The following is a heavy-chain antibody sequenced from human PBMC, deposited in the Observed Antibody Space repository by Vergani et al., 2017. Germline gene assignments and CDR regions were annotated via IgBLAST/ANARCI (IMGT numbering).Heavy chain of an antibody. V-gene: IGHV1-46*03. CDR1: GYTFSNYY. CDR2: INPSGGHT. Sequence: QVQVVQSGAEVKKSGASVKVSCKTSGYTFSNYYMHWVRQAPGQGLEWMGIINPSGGHTNYAQKFQGRVTMTRETSTSTVYMELSSLRSEDTAIYYCARVDYGILTGYRYWGQGTLVTVSA. D-gene: IGHD3-9*01. CDR3: ARVDYGILTGYRY. J-gene: IGHJ4*02.